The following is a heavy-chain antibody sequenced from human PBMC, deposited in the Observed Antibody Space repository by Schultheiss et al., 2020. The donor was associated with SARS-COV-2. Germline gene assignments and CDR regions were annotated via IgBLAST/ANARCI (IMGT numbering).Heavy chain of an antibody. Sequence: ASVKVSCKASGYTFTDHYMHWVRQAPGQGLEWMGIINPSGGSTSYAQKFQGRVTMTRDTSTSTVYMELSSLRSEDTAVYYCARGGFGESYYYYYGMDVWGQGTTVTVSS. CDR1: GYTFTDHY. CDR3: ARGGFGESYYYYYGMDV. J-gene: IGHJ6*02. V-gene: IGHV1-46*03. CDR2: INPSGGST. D-gene: IGHD3-10*01.